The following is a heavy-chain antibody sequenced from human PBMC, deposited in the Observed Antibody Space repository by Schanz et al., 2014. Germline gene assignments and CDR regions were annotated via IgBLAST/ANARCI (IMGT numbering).Heavy chain of an antibody. CDR2: ISWNSGNI. Sequence: EVQLVESGGGLVQPGRSLRLSCAASGFTFDDHAMHWVRQVPGKGLEWVSGISWNSGNIAYADSVKGRFTISRDNAKISRYLQMNSLRPEYTALYYCAKVQTHTLYGGNSCFDYWGQGTLVTVSS. CDR3: AKVQTHTLYGGNSCFDY. D-gene: IGHD2-21*02. V-gene: IGHV3-9*01. CDR1: GFTFDDHA. J-gene: IGHJ4*02.